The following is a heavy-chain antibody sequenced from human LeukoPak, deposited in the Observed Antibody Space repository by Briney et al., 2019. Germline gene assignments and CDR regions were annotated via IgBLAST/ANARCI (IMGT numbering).Heavy chain of an antibody. D-gene: IGHD6-13*01. CDR3: ARGRYSSSRALGY. Sequence: SETLSLTCAVYGGSFSGYYWSWIRQPPGKGLEWIGEINHSGSTNYNPSLKSRVTISVDTSKNQFSLKLSSVTAADTAVYYCARGRYSSSRALGYWGQGTLATVSS. V-gene: IGHV4-34*01. CDR1: GGSFSGYY. CDR2: INHSGST. J-gene: IGHJ4*02.